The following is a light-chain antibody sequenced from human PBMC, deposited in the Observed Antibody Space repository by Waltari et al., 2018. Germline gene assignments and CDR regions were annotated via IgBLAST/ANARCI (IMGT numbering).Light chain of an antibody. V-gene: IGLV2-14*01. CDR2: DVN. J-gene: IGLJ3*02. CDR3: SSYASSITPNWV. CDR1: SSDIGGYNY. Sequence: QSALTQPASVSGSPAQSITISCTGTSSDIGGYNYVSWYQKHPGKASKPMIYDVNKRPSGVSNRFSGSKSGRTASLTSSGLQAEDEADYYCSSYASSITPNWVFGGGTKLTVL.